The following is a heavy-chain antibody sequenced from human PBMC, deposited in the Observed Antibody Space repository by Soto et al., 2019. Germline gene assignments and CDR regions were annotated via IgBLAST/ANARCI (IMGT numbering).Heavy chain of an antibody. CDR3: AKTPRSSTSPQYFDY. CDR2: ISGSGGGT. J-gene: IGHJ4*02. D-gene: IGHD2-2*01. CDR1: GLTFSNYA. Sequence: GESLKISCVASGLTFSNYAMSWVRQAPGRGLEWVSAISGSGGGTHYADSVKGRFTISRDNSNNTLYLQMTSLRSDDTAVYYCAKTPRSSTSPQYFDYWGQGTLVTVSS. V-gene: IGHV3-23*01.